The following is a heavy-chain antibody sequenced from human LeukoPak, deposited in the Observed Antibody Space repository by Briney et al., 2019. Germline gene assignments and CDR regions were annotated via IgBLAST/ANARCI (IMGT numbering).Heavy chain of an antibody. Sequence: PGGSLRLSCAASGFTFSSSGMYWVRQAPGKGLEWLAFVSNEGSKKDYADSVKGRFTISRDNSKSTLYLQMNSLRAEDTAVYYCAKPAYCGGDCYSSPFQHWGQGTLVTVSS. CDR3: AKPAYCGGDCYSSPFQH. CDR1: GFTFSSSG. CDR2: VSNEGSKK. D-gene: IGHD2-21*02. J-gene: IGHJ1*01. V-gene: IGHV3-30*18.